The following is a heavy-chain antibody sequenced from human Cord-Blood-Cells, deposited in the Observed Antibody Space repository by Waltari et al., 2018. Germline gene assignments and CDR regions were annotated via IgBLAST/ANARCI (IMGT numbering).Heavy chain of an antibody. D-gene: IGHD1-26*01. J-gene: IGHJ4*02. V-gene: IGHV3-48*02. CDR1: GVTFSSYS. Sequence: EVQLVESGGGLVQPGGYLRLSCAVSGVTFSSYSMNWVRQAPGKGLEWVSYISSSSSTIYYADSVKGRFTISRDNAKNSLYLQMNSLRDEDTAVYYCARDQRGSYYYWGQGTLVTVSS. CDR3: ARDQRGSYYY. CDR2: ISSSSSTI.